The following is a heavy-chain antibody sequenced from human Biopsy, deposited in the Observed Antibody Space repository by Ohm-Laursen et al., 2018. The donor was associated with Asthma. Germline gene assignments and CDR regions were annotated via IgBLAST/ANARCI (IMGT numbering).Heavy chain of an antibody. D-gene: IGHD2-2*01. CDR1: GGTFNTYV. CDR2: INSVFGTK. CDR3: ARKAGSCISRTCYSLDF. J-gene: IGHJ4*02. V-gene: IGHV1-69*13. Sequence: VKISCKSLGGTFNTYVIGWVRQAPGQGLEWMGGINSVFGTKTYPQKFQDRVTITTDDSTSTVYMELSSLRSEDTAAYYCARKAGSCISRTCYSLDFWGQGTLVTVSS.